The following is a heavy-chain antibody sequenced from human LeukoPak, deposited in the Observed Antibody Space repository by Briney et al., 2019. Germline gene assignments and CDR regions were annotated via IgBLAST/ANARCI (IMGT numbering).Heavy chain of an antibody. Sequence: GASVKVSCKASGGTFSSYAISWVRQAPGQGLGWMGRIIPIFGTANYAQKFQGRVTITTDESTSTAYMELSSLRSEDTAVYYCARDSSGWGELNYYYYYMDVWGKGTTVTVSS. D-gene: IGHD6-19*01. CDR3: ARDSSGWGELNYYYYYMDV. J-gene: IGHJ6*03. V-gene: IGHV1-69*05. CDR2: IIPIFGTA. CDR1: GGTFSSYA.